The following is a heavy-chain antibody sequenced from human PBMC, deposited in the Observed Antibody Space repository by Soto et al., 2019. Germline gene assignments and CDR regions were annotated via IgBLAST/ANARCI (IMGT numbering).Heavy chain of an antibody. D-gene: IGHD3-9*01. V-gene: IGHV1-69*13. CDR3: ARDQDILTGPGAFDI. CDR2: IIPIFGTA. J-gene: IGHJ3*02. Sequence: ASVKVSCKASGGTFSSYAISWVRQAPGQGLERMGGIIPIFGTANYAQKFQGRVTITADESTSTAYMELSSLRSEDTAVYYCARDQDILTGPGAFDIWGQGXMVTVSS. CDR1: GGTFSSYA.